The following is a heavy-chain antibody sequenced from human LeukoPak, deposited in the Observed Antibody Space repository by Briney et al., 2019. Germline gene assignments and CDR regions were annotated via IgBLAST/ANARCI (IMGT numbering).Heavy chain of an antibody. CDR3: ARGHAVPAAMVYYYGMDV. V-gene: IGHV4-34*01. D-gene: IGHD2-2*01. Sequence: PSETLSLTCAVYGGSFSGYYWSWIRQPPGKGLEWIGEIDRSGSTNYNPSLKSRVTISVDTSKNQFSLKLGSVTAADTAVYYCARGHAVPAAMVYYYGMDVWGQGTTVTVSS. CDR2: IDRSGST. J-gene: IGHJ6*02. CDR1: GGSFSGYY.